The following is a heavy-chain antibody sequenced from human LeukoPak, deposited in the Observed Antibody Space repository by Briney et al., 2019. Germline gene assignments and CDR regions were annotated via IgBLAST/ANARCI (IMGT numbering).Heavy chain of an antibody. J-gene: IGHJ5*02. Sequence: GGSLRLSCAASGFTFSSYWMSWVRQAPGKGLEWVANIKQDGSEKYYVDSVKGRFTISRDNAKNSLYLQMNSLRAEDTAVYYCARSFTMAASWFDPWGQGTLVTVSS. CDR1: GFTFSSYW. D-gene: IGHD3-10*01. V-gene: IGHV3-7*01. CDR2: IKQDGSEK. CDR3: ARSFTMAASWFDP.